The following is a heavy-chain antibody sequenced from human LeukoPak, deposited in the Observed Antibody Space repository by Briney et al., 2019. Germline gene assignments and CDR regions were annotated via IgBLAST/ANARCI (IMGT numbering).Heavy chain of an antibody. Sequence: GGSVSLLCGAWGFTLSIYGMQCVRAAPGRGVEWVAFVSYDGNNKYYAASVRGRFTISRDNSKNTLYLQRSSLRAEDTAVYYCAKNPYSGSFEYFQLWGQGTLVTVSS. CDR2: VSYDGNNK. J-gene: IGHJ1*01. CDR1: GFTLSIYG. CDR3: AKNPYSGSFEYFQL. D-gene: IGHD1-26*01. V-gene: IGHV3-30*18.